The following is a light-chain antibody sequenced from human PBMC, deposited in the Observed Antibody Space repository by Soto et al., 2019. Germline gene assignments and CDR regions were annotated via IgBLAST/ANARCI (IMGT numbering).Light chain of an antibody. CDR3: QQYSTYST. CDR2: DAS. Sequence: EFVLTQSPRTLSLSPGERATLSCRASQTVRNNYLAWYQQKPGQAPRLLIYDASSRATGIPDRFSGGGSGTEFTLTISSLQPDDFATYYCQQYSTYSTFGQGTRLET. J-gene: IGKJ5*01. V-gene: IGKV3-20*01. CDR1: QTVRNNY.